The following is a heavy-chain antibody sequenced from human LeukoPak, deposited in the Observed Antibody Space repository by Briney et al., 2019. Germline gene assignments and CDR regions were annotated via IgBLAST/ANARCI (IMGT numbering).Heavy chain of an antibody. D-gene: IGHD6-13*01. CDR1: GFTFSSYA. J-gene: IGHJ4*02. CDR2: ISGSGGST. Sequence: GGSLRLSCAASGFTFSSYAMSWARQAPGKGLEWVSGISGSGGSTYYADSVKGRFTTSRDNSKNTLYVQMNSLRAEDTAVYYCAARSNNWYVLDYWGQGTLVTVSS. V-gene: IGHV3-23*01. CDR3: AARSNNWYVLDY.